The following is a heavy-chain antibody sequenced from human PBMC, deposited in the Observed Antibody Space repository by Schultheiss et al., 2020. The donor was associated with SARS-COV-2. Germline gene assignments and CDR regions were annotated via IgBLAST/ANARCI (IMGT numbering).Heavy chain of an antibody. CDR3: ARERGGYDFWSGYYYYGMDV. D-gene: IGHD3-3*01. CDR2: IYYSGST. Sequence: SETLSLTCTVSGGSISSSSYYWGWIRQPPGKGLEWIGSIYYSGSTYYNPSLKSRVTISVDTSKNQFSLKLSSVTAADTAVYYCARERGGYDFWSGYYYYGMDVWGQGTTVTVSS. V-gene: IGHV4-39*07. J-gene: IGHJ6*02. CDR1: GGSISSSSYY.